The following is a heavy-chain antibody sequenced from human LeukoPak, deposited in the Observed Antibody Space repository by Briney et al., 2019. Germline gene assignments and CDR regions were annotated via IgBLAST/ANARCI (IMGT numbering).Heavy chain of an antibody. J-gene: IGHJ3*02. CDR2: IYYSGST. CDR1: GGSISSSSYY. D-gene: IGHD3-22*01. Sequence: SETLSLTRTVSGGSISSSSYYWGWIRQPPGKGLEWIGSIYYSGSTYYNPSLKSRVTISVDTSKNQFSLKLSSVTAADTAVYYCARQMIVVVPTPHDAFDIWGQGTMVTVSS. CDR3: ARQMIVVVPTPHDAFDI. V-gene: IGHV4-39*01.